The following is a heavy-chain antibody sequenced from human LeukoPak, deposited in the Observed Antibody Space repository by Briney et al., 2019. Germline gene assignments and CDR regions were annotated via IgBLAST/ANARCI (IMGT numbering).Heavy chain of an antibody. Sequence: PGGSLRLSCAASGFTFSSYEMNWVRQAPGKGLEWVANIKQDGSEKYYVDSVKGRFTISRDNAKNSLYLQMNSLRAEDTAVYYCARDNGGAPAATFDYWGQGTLVTVSS. J-gene: IGHJ4*02. CDR3: ARDNGGAPAATFDY. V-gene: IGHV3-7*01. CDR1: GFTFSSYE. CDR2: IKQDGSEK. D-gene: IGHD2-2*01.